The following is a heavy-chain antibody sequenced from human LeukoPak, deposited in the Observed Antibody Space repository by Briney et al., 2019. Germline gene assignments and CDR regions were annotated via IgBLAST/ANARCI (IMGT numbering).Heavy chain of an antibody. CDR2: INPNSGGT. J-gene: IGHJ3*02. V-gene: IGHV1-2*02. Sequence: ASVKVSCKASGYTFTSYYMHWVRQAPGQGLEWMGWINPNSGGTNYAQKFQGRVTMTRDMSTSTVYMELSSLRSEDTAVYYCARGYSRGGDAFDIWGQGTMVTVSS. CDR1: GYTFTSYY. CDR3: ARGYSRGGDAFDI. D-gene: IGHD2-21*01.